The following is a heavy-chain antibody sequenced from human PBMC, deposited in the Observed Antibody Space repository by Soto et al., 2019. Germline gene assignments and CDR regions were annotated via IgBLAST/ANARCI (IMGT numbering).Heavy chain of an antibody. J-gene: IGHJ6*03. V-gene: IGHV4-39*01. CDR1: GGSISSRSYY. CDR3: ARFQARLAAAGLTYYYYMDV. D-gene: IGHD6-13*01. Sequence: SETLSLTCTVSGGSISSRSYYWGWIRQPPGKGLEWIGSIYYSGSTYYNPSLKSRVTISVDTSKNQFSLKLSSVTAADTAVYYCARFQARLAAAGLTYYYYMDVWGKGTTVTVSS. CDR2: IYYSGST.